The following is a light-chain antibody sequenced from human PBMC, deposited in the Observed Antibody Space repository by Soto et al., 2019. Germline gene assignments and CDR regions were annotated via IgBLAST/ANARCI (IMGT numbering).Light chain of an antibody. CDR1: SSDVGGYNY. J-gene: IGLJ1*01. V-gene: IGLV2-8*01. CDR3: SSYGGYNNVV. Sequence: LTQPPSASGSPGQSVTISCTGTSSDVGGYNYVSWFQQHPGKAPKLIIHEVNQRPSGVPDRFSGSKSGNTASLTVSGLQAEDEGTYYCSSYGGYNNVVFGTGTKVT. CDR2: EVN.